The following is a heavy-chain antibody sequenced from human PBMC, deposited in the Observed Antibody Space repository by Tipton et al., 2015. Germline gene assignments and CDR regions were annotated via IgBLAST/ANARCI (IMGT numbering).Heavy chain of an antibody. Sequence: VQLVQSGAEVKKPGESLKISCKASGYSFSNLWIAWVRQMPGKGLEWMGIIYPGDSDAKYSPSFQGQVTISVDKSINSAYLQWSSLKASDTAIYYCARQPLVYAINGWLDSWGQGTLVTVSS. CDR2: IYPGDSDA. V-gene: IGHV5-51*01. CDR1: GYSFSNLW. D-gene: IGHD2-8*01. CDR3: ARQPLVYAINGWLDS. J-gene: IGHJ5*01.